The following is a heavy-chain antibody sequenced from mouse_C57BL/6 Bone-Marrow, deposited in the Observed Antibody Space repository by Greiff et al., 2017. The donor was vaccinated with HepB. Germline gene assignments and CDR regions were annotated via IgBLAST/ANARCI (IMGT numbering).Heavy chain of an antibody. CDR3: ARHDTTAVAPFY. CDR1: GYTFTSYW. D-gene: IGHD1-1*01. V-gene: IGHV1-64*01. J-gene: IGHJ2*01. CDR2: IHPNSGST. Sequence: VQLQQPGAELVKPGASVKLSCKASGYTFTSYWMHWVKQRPGQGLEWIGMIHPNSGSTNYNEKFKSKATLTVDKSSSTAYMQLSSLTSEDSAVYYCARHDTTAVAPFYWGQGTTLTVSS.